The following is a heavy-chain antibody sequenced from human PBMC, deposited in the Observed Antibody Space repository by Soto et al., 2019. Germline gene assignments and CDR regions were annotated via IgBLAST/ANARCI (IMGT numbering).Heavy chain of an antibody. CDR1: GGFLSESY. D-gene: IGHD4-17*01. Sequence: PSETLSLTRAVYGGFLSESYWTWVRQPPGKGLEWIGEINHVGGTNYNPSLKSRVTISVDTSKNQFSLKLSSVTAADTAVYYCARGDYGDLLDYWGQGTLVTVSS. CDR3: ARGDYGDLLDY. V-gene: IGHV4-34*01. CDR2: INHVGGT. J-gene: IGHJ4*02.